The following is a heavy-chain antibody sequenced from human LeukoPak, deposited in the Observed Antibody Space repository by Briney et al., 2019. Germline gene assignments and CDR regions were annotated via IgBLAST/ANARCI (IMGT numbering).Heavy chain of an antibody. CDR2: ISGSGGST. CDR3: AKVSGHTVTQDGYYYGMDV. V-gene: IGHV3-23*01. CDR1: GFTFSSYA. J-gene: IGHJ6*02. Sequence: GGSLRLSCAASGFTFSSYAMSWVRQAPGKELEWVSAISGSGGSTYYADSVKGRFTISRDNSKNTLYLQMNSLRAEDTAVYYCAKVSGHTVTQDGYYYGMDVWGQGTTVTVSS. D-gene: IGHD4-17*01.